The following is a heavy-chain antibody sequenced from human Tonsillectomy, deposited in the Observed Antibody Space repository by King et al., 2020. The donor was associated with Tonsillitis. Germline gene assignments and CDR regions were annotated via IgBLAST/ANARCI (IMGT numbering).Heavy chain of an antibody. Sequence: VQLVESGGGVVQPGRSLRLSCAASGFTFSSYGMHWVRQAPGKGLEWVAFISYDGGSKHYADSVKGRFTTSRDNSKNTLYLQMNSLRSEDTAVYYCAKDPGTMIVGDYGYWGQGTLVTVSS. D-gene: IGHD3-22*01. CDR2: ISYDGGSK. V-gene: IGHV3-30*18. CDR1: GFTFSSYG. CDR3: AKDPGTMIVGDYGY. J-gene: IGHJ4*02.